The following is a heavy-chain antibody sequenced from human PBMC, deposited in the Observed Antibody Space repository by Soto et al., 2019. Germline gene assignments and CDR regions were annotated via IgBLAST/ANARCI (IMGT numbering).Heavy chain of an antibody. CDR1: GYTFTSYA. CDR3: ARGYSGYDYDLDY. CDR2: INAGNGNT. Sequence: ASVKVSCKASGYTFTSYAMHWVRQAPGQRLEWMGWINAGNGNTKYSQKFQGRVTITRDTSASTAYMELSSLRSEDTAVYYCARGYSGYDYDLDYWGQGTLVTVSS. V-gene: IGHV1-3*01. J-gene: IGHJ4*02. D-gene: IGHD5-12*01.